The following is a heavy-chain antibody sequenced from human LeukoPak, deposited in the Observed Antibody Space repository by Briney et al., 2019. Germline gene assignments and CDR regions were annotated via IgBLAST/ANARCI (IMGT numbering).Heavy chain of an antibody. J-gene: IGHJ4*02. CDR3: ASSGSSSVDY. D-gene: IGHD6-6*01. Sequence: PSETLSLTCAVYGGSFSGYYWSWIRQPPGKGLEWIGEINHSGSTNYNPSLKSRVTISVDTSKNQFSLKLSSVTAADTAVYYYASSGSSSVDYWGQGTLVTVSS. V-gene: IGHV4-34*01. CDR1: GGSFSGYY. CDR2: INHSGST.